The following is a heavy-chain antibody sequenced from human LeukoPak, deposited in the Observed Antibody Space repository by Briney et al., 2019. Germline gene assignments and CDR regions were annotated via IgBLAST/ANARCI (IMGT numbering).Heavy chain of an antibody. CDR3: ARVATLNWNYYDY. CDR1: GFTFSSYA. CDR2: ISYDGSNK. J-gene: IGHJ4*02. D-gene: IGHD1-1*01. Sequence: TGGSLRLSCAASGFTFSSYAMHWVRQAPGKGLEWVAVISYDGSNKYYADSVKGRFTISRDNSKNTLYLQMNSLRAEDTAVYYCARVATLNWNYYDYWGQGTLVTVSS. V-gene: IGHV3-30-3*01.